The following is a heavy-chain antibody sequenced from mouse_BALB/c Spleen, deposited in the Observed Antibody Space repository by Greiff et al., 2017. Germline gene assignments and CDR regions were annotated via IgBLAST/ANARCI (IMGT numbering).Heavy chain of an antibody. D-gene: IGHD2-4*01. Sequence: EVQRVESGPGLVKPSQSLSLTCTVTGYSITSDYAWNWIRQFPGNKLEWMGYISYSGSTSYNPSLKSRISITRDTSKNQFFLQLNSVTTEDTATYYCASRIYYDYDVFAYWGQGTLVTVSA. CDR3: ASRIYYDYDVFAY. J-gene: IGHJ3*01. CDR2: ISYSGST. V-gene: IGHV3-2*02. CDR1: GYSITSDYA.